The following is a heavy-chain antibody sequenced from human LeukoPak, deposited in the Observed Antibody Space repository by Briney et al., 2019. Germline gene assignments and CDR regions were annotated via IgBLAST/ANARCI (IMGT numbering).Heavy chain of an antibody. D-gene: IGHD5-12*01. J-gene: IGHJ6*02. CDR1: GGSISSSSYY. CDR2: FYYSGST. V-gene: IGHV4-39*01. Sequence: PSETLSLTCTVSGGSISSSSYYWAGFRSPPGRGLGWLGRFYYSGSTYYNPSLKSRVTISVDTSKNQFSLKLSSVAAADTAVYYCARHSGYDYFDYYYGMDVWGQGTTVTVSS. CDR3: ARHSGYDYFDYYYGMDV.